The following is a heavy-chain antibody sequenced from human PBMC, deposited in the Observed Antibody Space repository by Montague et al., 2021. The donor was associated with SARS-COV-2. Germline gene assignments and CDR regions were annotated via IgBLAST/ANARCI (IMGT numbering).Heavy chain of an antibody. CDR2: ISSDGANK. D-gene: IGHD3-16*01. Sequence: SLRLSCAASGFTFSNYAIHWVRQAPGKGLEWVAVISSDGANKYYAESLKGRFTISRDNSINTLYLQMNSLRVDDTAVYYCARDNAGGVSDCYRMIFWGQGTTVIVSS. V-gene: IGHV3-30*03. CDR1: GFTFSNYA. CDR3: ARDNAGGVSDCYRMIF. J-gene: IGHJ6*02.